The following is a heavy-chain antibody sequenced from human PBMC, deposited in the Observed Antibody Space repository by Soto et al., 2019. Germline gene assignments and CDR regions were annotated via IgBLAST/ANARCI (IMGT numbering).Heavy chain of an antibody. Sequence: DVQLVESGGGWVQPGGSLRLSCAASGFTFSDYSMNWVRQAPGKGLVWVSYVGSSGNVIYYADSVKGRFTISRDNAKNSLYLQMNSPRDEDTAVYFCAKVGLGDTVTPTHFDPWGQGTLVTVSS. CDR2: VGSSGNVI. D-gene: IGHD4-17*01. V-gene: IGHV3-48*02. CDR1: GFTFSDYS. CDR3: AKVGLGDTVTPTHFDP. J-gene: IGHJ5*02.